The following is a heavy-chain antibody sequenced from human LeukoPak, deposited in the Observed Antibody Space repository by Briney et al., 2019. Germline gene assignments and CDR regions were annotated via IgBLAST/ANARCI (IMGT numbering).Heavy chain of an antibody. J-gene: IGHJ5*02. V-gene: IGHV4-31*03. D-gene: IGHD3-22*01. CDR3: AKTVGYDSSGYYNNWFDP. CDR2: IYYSGST. Sequence: SETLSLTCTVSGGSISSGVYYWSWIRQHPGNGLEWIGYIYYSGSTYYNPSLKSRVTISVDTSKNQFSLKLSSVTAADTAVYYCAKTVGYDSSGYYNNWFDPWGQGTLVTVSS. CDR1: GGSISSGVYY.